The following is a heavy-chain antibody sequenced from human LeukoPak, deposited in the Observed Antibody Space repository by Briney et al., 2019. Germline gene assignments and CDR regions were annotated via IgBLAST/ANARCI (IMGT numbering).Heavy chain of an antibody. D-gene: IGHD6-13*01. Sequence: GGSLRLSCAASWFTVGSNYMSWVRQAPGKGLEWVSLIYSGGSTYYADSVKGRFTISRDNSKNTLYLQMNSLRAEDTAVYYCASYSSLDYWGQGTLVTVSS. CDR3: ASYSSLDY. V-gene: IGHV3-53*01. CDR1: WFTVGSNY. J-gene: IGHJ4*02. CDR2: IYSGGST.